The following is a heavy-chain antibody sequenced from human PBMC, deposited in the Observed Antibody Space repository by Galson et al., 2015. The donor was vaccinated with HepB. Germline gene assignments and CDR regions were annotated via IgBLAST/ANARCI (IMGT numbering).Heavy chain of an antibody. J-gene: IGHJ3*02. V-gene: IGHV3-23*01. D-gene: IGHD4-11*01. CDR2: ISGSGGST. CDR3: AKDLRNIGYSNYVEAFDI. Sequence: SLRLSCAASGFTFSSYAMSWVRQAPGKGLEWVSAISGSGGSTYYADSVKGRFTISRDNSKNTLYLQMNSLRAEDTAVYYCAKDLRNIGYSNYVEAFDIWGQGTMVTVSS. CDR1: GFTFSSYA.